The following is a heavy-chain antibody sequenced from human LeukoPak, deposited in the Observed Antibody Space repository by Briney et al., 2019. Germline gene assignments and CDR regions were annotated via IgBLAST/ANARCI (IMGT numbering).Heavy chain of an antibody. CDR3: AKDGAPYSSGWYY. V-gene: IGHV4-39*07. CDR1: GGSISSSSYY. J-gene: IGHJ4*02. Sequence: SETLSLTCTVSGGSISSSSYYWGWIRQPPGKGLEWIGSIYYSGSTYYNPSLKSRVTISVDTSKNQFSLKLSSVTAADTAVYYCAKDGAPYSSGWYYWGQGALVTVSS. D-gene: IGHD6-19*01. CDR2: IYYSGST.